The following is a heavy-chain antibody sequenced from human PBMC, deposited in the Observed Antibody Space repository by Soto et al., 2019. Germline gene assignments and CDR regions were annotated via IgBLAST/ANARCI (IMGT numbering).Heavy chain of an antibody. D-gene: IGHD3-10*01. CDR3: AKSPMVRGVIGWFDP. Sequence: QVQLVESGGGVVQPGRSLRLSCAASGFTFSSYGMHWVRQVPARGLGGVAVISKDGRNKNYEDSVKGRFTISRDNSKNTLYLQMNSLRAEDTAVYYCAKSPMVRGVIGWFDPWGQGTLVTVSS. CDR2: ISKDGRNK. J-gene: IGHJ5*02. V-gene: IGHV3-30*18. CDR1: GFTFSSYG.